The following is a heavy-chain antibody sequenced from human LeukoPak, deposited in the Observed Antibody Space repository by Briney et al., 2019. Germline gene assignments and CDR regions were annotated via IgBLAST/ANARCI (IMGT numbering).Heavy chain of an antibody. D-gene: IGHD1-26*01. CDR2: ISSSGSTI. Sequence: GGSLRLSCAASGFTFSSYGVHWVRQAPGKGLEWVSHISSSGSTIYYADSVKGRFTISRDNAKNSLYLQMNSLRAEDTAVYYCARDRPTRPFDYWGQGTLVTVSS. V-gene: IGHV3-48*04. J-gene: IGHJ4*02. CDR1: GFTFSSYG. CDR3: ARDRPTRPFDY.